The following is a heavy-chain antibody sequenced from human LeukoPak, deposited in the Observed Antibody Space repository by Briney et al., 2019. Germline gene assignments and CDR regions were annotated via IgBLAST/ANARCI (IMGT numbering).Heavy chain of an antibody. CDR3: ARISSSNWYNERGAFDV. Sequence: SETLSLTCTVSGGSISSYYWSWIRQPAGKGLEWIGRIYTSGSTNYNPSLKSRVTMSVDTSKNQFSLKLRSVTAADTAVYYCARISSSNWYNERGAFDVWGQGTMVTVSS. V-gene: IGHV4-4*07. CDR1: GGSISSYY. J-gene: IGHJ3*01. CDR2: IYTSGST. D-gene: IGHD6-13*01.